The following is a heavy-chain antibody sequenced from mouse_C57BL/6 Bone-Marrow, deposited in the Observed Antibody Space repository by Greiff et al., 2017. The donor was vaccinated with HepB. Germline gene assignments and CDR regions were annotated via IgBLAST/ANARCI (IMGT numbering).Heavy chain of an antibody. CDR2: ISDGGSYT. CDR3: AREGSYGSGYFDV. J-gene: IGHJ1*03. Sequence: DVQLVESGGGLVKPGGSLKLSCAASGFTFSSYAMSWVRQTPEKRLEWVATISDGGSYTYYPDNVKGRFTISRDNAKNNLYLQMSHLKSEDTAMYYCAREGSYGSGYFDVWGTGTTVTVSS. V-gene: IGHV5-4*01. D-gene: IGHD1-1*01. CDR1: GFTFSSYA.